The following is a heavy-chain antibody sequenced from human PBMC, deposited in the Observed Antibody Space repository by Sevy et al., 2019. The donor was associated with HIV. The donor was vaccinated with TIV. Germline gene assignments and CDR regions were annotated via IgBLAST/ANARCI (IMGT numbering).Heavy chain of an antibody. CDR2: IIPIFGTA. CDR1: GGTFSSYA. V-gene: IGHV1-69*13. CDR3: AREGEMATSNYKPNWFDP. D-gene: IGHD1-26*01. J-gene: IGHJ5*02. Sequence: ASVKVSCKASGGTFSSYAISWVRQAPGQGLEWMGGIIPIFGTANYAQKFQGRVTITADESTSTAYMELSSLRSEDTAVYYCAREGEMATSNYKPNWFDPWGQGTLVTVSS.